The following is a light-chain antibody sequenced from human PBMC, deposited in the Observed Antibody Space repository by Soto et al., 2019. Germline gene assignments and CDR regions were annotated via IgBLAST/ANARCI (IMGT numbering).Light chain of an antibody. CDR3: PRYNPLWP. Sequence: DIQMTQSPSTLSASVGDRVTITCRASQGISNWLAWYQQKPGKGPKLLIYKASSLESGVPLRFSGSGSGTAITSSISRRQHDDCATLGCPRYNPLWPFGQGTKVEIK. CDR1: QGISNW. J-gene: IGKJ1*01. V-gene: IGKV1-5*03. CDR2: KAS.